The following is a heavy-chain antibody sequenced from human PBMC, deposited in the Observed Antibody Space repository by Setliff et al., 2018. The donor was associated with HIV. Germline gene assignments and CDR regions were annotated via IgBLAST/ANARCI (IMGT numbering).Heavy chain of an antibody. D-gene: IGHD1-26*01. V-gene: IGHV4-59*01. Sequence: SETLSLTCTVSGDSISGYYWSWVRQPPGKGLEWIGYVYYSGSTNYNPSLKSRVTLSFDTSKNNFSLNLNSVTATDTAVYDCARVLKGGGYYFDYWGQGMLVTVSS. J-gene: IGHJ4*01. CDR3: ARVLKGGGYYFDY. CDR2: VYYSGST. CDR1: GDSISGYY.